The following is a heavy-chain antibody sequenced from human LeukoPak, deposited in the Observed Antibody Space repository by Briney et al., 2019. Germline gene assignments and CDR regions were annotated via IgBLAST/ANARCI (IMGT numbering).Heavy chain of an antibody. J-gene: IGHJ6*03. V-gene: IGHV1-69*05. CDR1: GGTFSSYA. CDR2: IIPIFGTA. Sequence: SVKVSCKASGGTFSSYAISWVRQAPGQGLEWMGGIIPIFGTANYAQKFQGRVTITTDESTSAAYMELSSLRSEDTAVYYCARGGGRLYYYYYMDVWGKGTTVTVSS. D-gene: IGHD3-16*01. CDR3: ARGGGRLYYYYYMDV.